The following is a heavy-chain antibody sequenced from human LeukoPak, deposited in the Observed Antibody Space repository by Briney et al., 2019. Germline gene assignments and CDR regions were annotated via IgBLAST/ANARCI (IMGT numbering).Heavy chain of an antibody. CDR1: GFTFSSHG. CDR2: ISGSGDNT. Sequence: PGGTLRLSCAASGFTFSSHGMSWVRQAPGKGLECVSTISGSGDNTYYADSVKGRFTISRDNSKNTLYLQMNSLRAEDTAVYYCARRAGGYSHPYDYWGQGILVTVSS. CDR3: ARRAGGYSHPYDY. V-gene: IGHV3-23*01. D-gene: IGHD4-23*01. J-gene: IGHJ4*02.